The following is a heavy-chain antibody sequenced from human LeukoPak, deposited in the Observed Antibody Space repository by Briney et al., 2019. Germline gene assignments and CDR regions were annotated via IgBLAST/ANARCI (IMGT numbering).Heavy chain of an antibody. CDR1: GYTFTSYY. D-gene: IGHD5-12*01. V-gene: IGHV1-46*01. CDR2: INPSGGST. Sequence: GASVKVSCKASGYTFTSYYMHWVRQAPGQGLGWMGIINPSGGSTSYAQKLQGRVTMTTDTSTSTAYMELRSLRSDDTAVYYCAAPRSRGYSGYDSTDAFDIWGQGTMVTVSS. CDR3: AAPRSRGYSGYDSTDAFDI. J-gene: IGHJ3*02.